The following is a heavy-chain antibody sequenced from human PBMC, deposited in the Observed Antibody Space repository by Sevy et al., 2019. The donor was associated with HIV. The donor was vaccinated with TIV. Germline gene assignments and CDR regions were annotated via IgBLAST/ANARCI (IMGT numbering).Heavy chain of an antibody. Sequence: GGSLRLSCAASGFTLSSYWMSWVRQAPGKGLEWVANIKQDGSEKYYVYSVKGRFTISRDNAKNSLYLQMNSLRVEDTAAYYCARARAYYYDNSGYSFDYWGQGTLVTVSS. CDR1: GFTLSSYW. D-gene: IGHD3-22*01. V-gene: IGHV3-7*01. CDR3: ARARAYYYDNSGYSFDY. CDR2: IKQDGSEK. J-gene: IGHJ4*02.